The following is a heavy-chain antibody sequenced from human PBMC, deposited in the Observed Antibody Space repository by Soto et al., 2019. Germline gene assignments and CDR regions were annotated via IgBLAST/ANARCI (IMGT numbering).Heavy chain of an antibody. CDR3: ARHYGDYNGGY. CDR2: SIPILGIA. CDR1: GGTFSSYT. D-gene: IGHD4-17*01. J-gene: IGHJ4*02. V-gene: IGHV1-69*02. Sequence: QVQLVQSGAEVKKPGSSVKVSCKASGGTFSSYTINWVRQAPGQGLEWMGRSIPILGIANYAQKFQGRVTITADKSTSTAYMELSSLRSEDTAVYYCARHYGDYNGGYWGQGTLVTVSS.